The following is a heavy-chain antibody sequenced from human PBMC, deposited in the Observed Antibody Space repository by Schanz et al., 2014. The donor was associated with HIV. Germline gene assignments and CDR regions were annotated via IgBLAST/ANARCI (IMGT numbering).Heavy chain of an antibody. V-gene: IGHV3-30*03. CDR1: GFTFDSYG. CDR3: ARDRLHPGNGMDV. Sequence: QVQLVESGGGVVQPGRSLRLSCAASGFTFDSYGIHWVRQAPGKGLEWVAVISYDGSNKKYADSVKGRFTISRDNSKNTLYLQMKSLRAEDTAVYYCARDRLHPGNGMDVWGQGTTVTVSS. J-gene: IGHJ6*02. CDR2: ISYDGSNK. D-gene: IGHD4-4*01.